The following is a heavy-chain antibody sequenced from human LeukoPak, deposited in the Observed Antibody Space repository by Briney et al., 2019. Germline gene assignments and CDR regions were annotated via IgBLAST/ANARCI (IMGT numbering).Heavy chain of an antibody. V-gene: IGHV3-66*02. CDR2: FYSGGST. J-gene: IGHJ4*02. Sequence: GGSLRLSCAASGFTVSSNYMSWVRQAPGKGLERVSGFYSGGSTYYADSVKGRFIISRDNSKNTPYLQMNSLRAEDTAVYYCAREYSSSWYGTYFDYWGQGTLVTVSS. CDR3: AREYSSSWYGTYFDY. D-gene: IGHD6-13*01. CDR1: GFTVSSNY.